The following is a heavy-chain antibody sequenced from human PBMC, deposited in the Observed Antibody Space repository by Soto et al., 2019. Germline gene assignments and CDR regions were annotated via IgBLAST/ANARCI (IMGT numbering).Heavy chain of an antibody. CDR2: ISGSGGST. D-gene: IGHD5-12*01. Sequence: GGSLRLSCAASGFTFSSYAMSWVRQAPGKGLEWVSAISGSGGSTYYADSVKGRFTISRDNSKNTLYLQMNSLRAEDTAVYYCAKDNTRVATITLLNVGIDYWGQGTLVTVSS. CDR3: AKDNTRVATITLLNVGIDY. J-gene: IGHJ4*02. V-gene: IGHV3-23*01. CDR1: GFTFSSYA.